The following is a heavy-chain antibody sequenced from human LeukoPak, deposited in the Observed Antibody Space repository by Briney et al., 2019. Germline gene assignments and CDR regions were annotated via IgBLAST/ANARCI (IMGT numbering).Heavy chain of an antibody. D-gene: IGHD3-3*01. Sequence: PGGSLRLSCAASGFTFSSYAMSWVRQAPGKGLEWVAVIWYDGSNKYYADSVKGRFTISRDNSKNTLYLQMNSLRAEDTAVYYCARESDFWSGYYPQPHYYYGMDVWGQGTTVTVSS. CDR3: ARESDFWSGYYPQPHYYYGMDV. CDR2: IWYDGSNK. CDR1: GFTFSSYA. V-gene: IGHV3-33*08. J-gene: IGHJ6*02.